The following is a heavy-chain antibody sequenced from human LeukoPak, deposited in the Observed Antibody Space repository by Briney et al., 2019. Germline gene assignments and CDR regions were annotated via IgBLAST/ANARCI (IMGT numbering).Heavy chain of an antibody. Sequence: QSGGSLRRSCAASGFTFSSYDMHWVRQGIGKGLEWVSAIATAGDTFYPGSAKGRFTISRENAKKSLYLQMNSLRAGDTAVYYCARGGDLGFDPWGQGTLVTVSS. D-gene: IGHD3-16*01. CDR3: ARGGDLGFDP. J-gene: IGHJ5*02. V-gene: IGHV3-13*01. CDR1: GFTFSSYD. CDR2: IATAGDT.